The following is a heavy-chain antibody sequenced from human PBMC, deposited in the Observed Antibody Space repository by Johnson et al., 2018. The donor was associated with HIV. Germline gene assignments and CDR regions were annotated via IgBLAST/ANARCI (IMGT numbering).Heavy chain of an antibody. CDR3: AKDGRDDLRAFDI. Sequence: QVQLVESGGGVVQPGGSLRLSCAASGFTFSSYGMHWVRQAPGKGLEWVAFIRYDGSDKYYEDSVKGRFTVSRDNSKNTLYLQMNGLGPEDTAVYYWAKDGRDDLRAFDIWGQGTMVTVSS. V-gene: IGHV3-30*02. J-gene: IGHJ3*02. CDR1: GFTFSSYG. D-gene: IGHD5-24*01. CDR2: IRYDGSDK.